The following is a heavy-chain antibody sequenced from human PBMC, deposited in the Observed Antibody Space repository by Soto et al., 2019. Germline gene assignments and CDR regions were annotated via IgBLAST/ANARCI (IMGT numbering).Heavy chain of an antibody. V-gene: IGHV3-64D*08. CDR3: VKMGSSLNEYSSSLDDYYYYYGMDV. CDR2: ISSNGGTT. Sequence: PGGSLRLSCSASGFTFSSYAMHWVRQAPGKGLEYVSAISSNGGTTYYAGSVKGRFTISRDNSKNTLYLQMSSLRAEDTAVFYCVKMGSSLNEYSSSLDDYYYYYGMDVWGQGTTVTVSS. CDR1: GFTFSSYA. D-gene: IGHD6-6*01. J-gene: IGHJ6*02.